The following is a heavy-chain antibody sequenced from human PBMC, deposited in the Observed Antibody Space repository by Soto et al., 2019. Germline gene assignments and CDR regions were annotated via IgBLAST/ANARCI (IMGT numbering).Heavy chain of an antibody. CDR3: GKGTWGAFDI. J-gene: IGHJ3*02. V-gene: IGHV3-23*01. CDR1: GFTFSSNA. D-gene: IGHD7-27*01. Sequence: EVQLLESGGGLVQPVGDLRLSCVESGFTFSSNAMSWVRQAPGKGLEWVSKITCGSGGGTYYADSVKGRFTISRDNAKNTLYMQMNSLRVEDTAVYYCGKGTWGAFDIWGHGTLVTVSS. CDR2: ITCGSGGGT.